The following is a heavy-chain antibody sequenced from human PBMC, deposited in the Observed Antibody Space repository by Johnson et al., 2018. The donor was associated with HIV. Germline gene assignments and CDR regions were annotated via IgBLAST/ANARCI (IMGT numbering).Heavy chain of an antibody. CDR3: AKDIGGLDAFDI. CDR2: IRYDGSNK. D-gene: IGHD4-23*01. Sequence: VQLVESGGGVVQPGGSLRLSCAASGFTFSSYGMHWVRQAPGKGLEWVAFIRYDGSNKYYADSVKGRFPISRDNSKNTLYLQRNSLRAEDTAVYYCAKDIGGLDAFDIWGQGTMVTVSS. V-gene: IGHV3-30*02. CDR1: GFTFSSYG. J-gene: IGHJ3*02.